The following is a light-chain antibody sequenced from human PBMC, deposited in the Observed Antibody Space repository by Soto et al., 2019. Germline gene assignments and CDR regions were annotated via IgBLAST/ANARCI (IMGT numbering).Light chain of an antibody. CDR1: QSVSSN. V-gene: IGKV3-15*01. Sequence: EIVMTQSPATLSVSPGERATLSCRASQSVSSNLAWYQQKPGQAPRLLIYGASTRATGIPARFSGSGSGTEFHLTISSLQYEDFAVYYCQQYNNWPPWTFGQGTKVEIK. CDR2: GAS. CDR3: QQYNNWPPWT. J-gene: IGKJ1*01.